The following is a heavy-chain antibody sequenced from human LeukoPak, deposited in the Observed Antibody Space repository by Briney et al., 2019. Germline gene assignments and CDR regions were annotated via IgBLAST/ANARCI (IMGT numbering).Heavy chain of an antibody. CDR1: GFTFSSYA. D-gene: IGHD3-10*01. J-gene: IGHJ6*02. CDR3: ARVDGSGSYYRAYYYYGMDV. V-gene: IGHV3-74*01. Sequence: GGSLRLSCAASGFTFSSYAMSWVRQAPGKGLVWVSRINSDGSSTSYADSVKGRFTISRDNAKNTLYLQMNSLRAEDTAVYYCARVDGSGSYYRAYYYYGMDVWGQGTTVTVSS. CDR2: INSDGSST.